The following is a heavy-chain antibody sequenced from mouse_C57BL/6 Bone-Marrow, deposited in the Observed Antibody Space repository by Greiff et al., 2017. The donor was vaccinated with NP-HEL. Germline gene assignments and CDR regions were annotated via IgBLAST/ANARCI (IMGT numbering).Heavy chain of an antibody. J-gene: IGHJ2*01. D-gene: IGHD2-2*01. CDR2: IDPEDGDT. CDR1: GFNIKDYY. V-gene: IGHV14-1*01. Sequence: EVQLQQSGAELVRPGASVKLSCTASGFNIKDYYMHWVKQRPEQGLEWIGRIDPEDGDTEYAPKFKGKATMTADTSSITAYLQLSSLTSEDTAVYYCTNLIDYGYDVDYWGRGTTLTVSS. CDR3: TNLIDYGYDVDY.